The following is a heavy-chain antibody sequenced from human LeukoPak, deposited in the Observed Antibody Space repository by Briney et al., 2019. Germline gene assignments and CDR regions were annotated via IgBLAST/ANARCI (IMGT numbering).Heavy chain of an antibody. Sequence: ASVKVSCKASGYTFTSYGISWVRQAPGQGLEWMGWISAYTGNTNYAQKLQGRVTMTTDTSTSTAYMELRSLRSDDTAVYYCARVIEQLVGYYYYYYMDVWGKGTTVTVSS. V-gene: IGHV1-18*01. CDR1: GYTFTSYG. J-gene: IGHJ6*03. D-gene: IGHD6-6*01. CDR3: ARVIEQLVGYYYYYYMDV. CDR2: ISAYTGNT.